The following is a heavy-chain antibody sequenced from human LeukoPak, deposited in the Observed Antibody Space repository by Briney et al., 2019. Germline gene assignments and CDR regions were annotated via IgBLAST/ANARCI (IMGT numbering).Heavy chain of an antibody. D-gene: IGHD6-13*01. J-gene: IGHJ4*02. Sequence: SETLSLTCTVSGGSINGNFWSWIRQPPGKGLEWLGHVYFSGSTKYNPSLESRVAILIDTSKKQSSLKLSSVTAADTAVYYCARGQTAAGEIWYFDYWGQGSLLTVAS. V-gene: IGHV4-59*01. CDR2: VYFSGST. CDR1: GGSINGNF. CDR3: ARGQTAAGEIWYFDY.